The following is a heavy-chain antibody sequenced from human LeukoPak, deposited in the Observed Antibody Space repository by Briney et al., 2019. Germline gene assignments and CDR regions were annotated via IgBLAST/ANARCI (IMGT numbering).Heavy chain of an antibody. CDR1: GYTFTGYY. D-gene: IGHD5-18*01. CDR3: AKSHGYSYGFDY. V-gene: IGHV3-30*18. Sequence: SCKASGYTFTGYYMHWVRQTPGKGLEWVAVISYDASNKYYADSVKGRFTISRDNSKNTLYLQMNSLRAEDTAVYYCAKSHGYSYGFDYWGQGTLVTVSS. CDR2: ISYDASNK. J-gene: IGHJ4*02.